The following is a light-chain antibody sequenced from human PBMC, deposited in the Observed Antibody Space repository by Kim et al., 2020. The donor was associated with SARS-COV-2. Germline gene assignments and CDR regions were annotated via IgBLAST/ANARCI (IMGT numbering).Light chain of an antibody. J-gene: IGLJ2*01. Sequence: LGQSLRHTGQGDRLRQCYVTWYPPRPGQAPTLVLYGKYDRPSGIPDRFSGSASGNTASLNISGAQAEDEGDYYCSSRDSSGDHVVFGGRTQLTGL. CDR3: SSRDSSGDHVV. V-gene: IGLV3-19*01. CDR2: GKY. CDR1: RLRQCY.